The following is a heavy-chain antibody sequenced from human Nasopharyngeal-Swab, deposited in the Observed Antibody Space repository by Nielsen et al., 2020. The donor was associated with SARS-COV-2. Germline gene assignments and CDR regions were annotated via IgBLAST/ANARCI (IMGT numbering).Heavy chain of an antibody. CDR3: AREASSSSWNYYYYYGMDV. D-gene: IGHD6-13*01. Sequence: GESLKISCAASGFTVSSNYMSWVRQAPGKGLEWVSVIYSGGSTYYADSVKGRFTISRDNSKNTLYLQMNSLRAEDTAVYYCAREASSSSWNYYYYYGMDVWGQGTMVTVSS. CDR1: GFTVSSNY. V-gene: IGHV3-53*01. J-gene: IGHJ6*02. CDR2: IYSGGST.